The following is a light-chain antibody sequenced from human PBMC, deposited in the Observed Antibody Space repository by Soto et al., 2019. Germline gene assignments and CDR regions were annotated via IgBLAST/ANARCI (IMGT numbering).Light chain of an antibody. CDR3: QQYNDWPS. V-gene: IGKV3-15*01. J-gene: IGKJ1*01. Sequence: VMTQSPATLSVSPGETVTLSCRASQSVSTKLAWYQQKPGQAPRLLIDAASSRATGVPARFSGSGSVTDFTLTISSLQSEDFAVYYCQQYNDWPSFGQGTKVDIK. CDR2: AAS. CDR1: QSVSTK.